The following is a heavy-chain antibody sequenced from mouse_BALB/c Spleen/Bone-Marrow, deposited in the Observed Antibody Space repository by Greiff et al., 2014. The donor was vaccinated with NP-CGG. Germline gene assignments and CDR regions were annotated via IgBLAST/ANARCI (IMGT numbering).Heavy chain of an antibody. Sequence: VQLKQSGPELVKPGASVKISCKASGYSFTGYYMHWVKQSHVKSLEWIGRINPFIGATSYSQNFKDKASLTVDKSSSTAYVELHSLTFEDSAVYYCARSRYVPMDYWGQGTSVTVSS. CDR2: INPFIGAT. CDR1: GYSFTGYY. J-gene: IGHJ4*01. V-gene: IGHV1-31*01. CDR3: ARSRYVPMDY. D-gene: IGHD2-12*01.